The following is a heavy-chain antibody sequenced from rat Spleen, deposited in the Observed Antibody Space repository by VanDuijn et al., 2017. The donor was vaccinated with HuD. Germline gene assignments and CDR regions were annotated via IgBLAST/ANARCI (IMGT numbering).Heavy chain of an antibody. J-gene: IGHJ4*01. CDR3: ARHYGGYSEYVMDA. D-gene: IGHD1-11*01. CDR2: ISYEGSTT. V-gene: IGHV5-7*01. Sequence: EVQLVESGGGLVQPGRSLKLSCVTSGFTFSNYNMAWVRQAPKKGLEWVASISYEGSTTYYRDSVKGRFTISRDNAKSTLYLQMDSLRSEDTATYYCARHYGGYSEYVMDAWGQGASVTVSS. CDR1: GFTFSNYN.